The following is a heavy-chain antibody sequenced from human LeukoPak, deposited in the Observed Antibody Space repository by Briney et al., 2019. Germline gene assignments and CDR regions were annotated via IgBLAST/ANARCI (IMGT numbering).Heavy chain of an antibody. J-gene: IGHJ4*02. CDR2: VNNKSGGT. V-gene: IGHV1-2*02. Sequence: GPVKVSCKASGYTFTGYYMHWVRQAPGQGLEWMGCVNNKSGGTHYAQKVQGRVTMTRDTSINTAYLELSRLRSDDTAVYYCARSFYFDSSGYYHYWGQGTLVTVSS. CDR3: ARSFYFDSSGYYHY. D-gene: IGHD3-22*01. CDR1: GYTFTGYY.